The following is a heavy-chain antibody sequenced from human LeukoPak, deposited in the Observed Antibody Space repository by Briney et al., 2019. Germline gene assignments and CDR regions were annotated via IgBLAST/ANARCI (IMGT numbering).Heavy chain of an antibody. CDR2: MHYSGST. D-gene: IGHD2-21*02. CDR1: GGSINNYY. V-gene: IGHV4-59*01. CDR3: AREEDGVTDDAFDI. Sequence: PSETLSLTCTVSGGSINNYYWSWIRQPPGKGLEWIGYMHYSGSTSSNPSLRSRVTLLLDTSNNRFYLNLFSVTAADTAVYYCAREEDGVTDDAFDIWGLGTLVTVSS. J-gene: IGHJ3*02.